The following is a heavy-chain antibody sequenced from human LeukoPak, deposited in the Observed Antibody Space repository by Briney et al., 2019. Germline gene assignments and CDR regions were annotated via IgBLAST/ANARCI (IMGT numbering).Heavy chain of an antibody. V-gene: IGHV3-33*06. CDR1: GFTFSSYG. Sequence: PGRSLRLSCAASGFTFSSYGMHWVRQAPGKGLEWVAVIWYDGSNKYYADSVKGRFTISRDNSKNTLYLQMNSLRAEDTAVYYCAKDRGISGWYDYWGQGTLVTVSS. CDR2: IWYDGSNK. J-gene: IGHJ4*02. D-gene: IGHD6-19*01. CDR3: AKDRGISGWYDY.